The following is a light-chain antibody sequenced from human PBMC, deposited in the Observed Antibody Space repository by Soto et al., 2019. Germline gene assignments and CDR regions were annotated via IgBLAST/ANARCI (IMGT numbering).Light chain of an antibody. CDR1: QSISINY. V-gene: IGKV3-20*01. CDR3: QQYGSWT. Sequence: EIVLTQSPGTLSVSPGERATLSCRASQSISINYLAWYQQKPGQAPSLLIYGAYNRATGITDRFSGSGSGTGFTLTISRLEPEDSAIYYCQQYGSWTFGQGTKVEIK. J-gene: IGKJ1*01. CDR2: GAY.